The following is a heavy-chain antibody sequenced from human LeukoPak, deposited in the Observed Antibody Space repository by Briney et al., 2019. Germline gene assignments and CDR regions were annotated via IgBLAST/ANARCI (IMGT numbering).Heavy chain of an antibody. Sequence: KSSETLSLTCTVSGGSISSYYWSWIRQPPEKGLELIGYIYNSGSTNYNPSLKSRVTISVDTSKNQFSLKLSSVTAADTAVYYCARGTSDPITMIVVVPYIGILFDYWGQGTLVTVSS. CDR1: GGSISSYY. J-gene: IGHJ4*02. CDR2: IYNSGST. V-gene: IGHV4-59*12. CDR3: ARGTSDPITMIVVVPYIGILFDY. D-gene: IGHD3-22*01.